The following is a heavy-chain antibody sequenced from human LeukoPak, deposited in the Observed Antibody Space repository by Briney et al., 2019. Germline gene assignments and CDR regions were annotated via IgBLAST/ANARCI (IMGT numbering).Heavy chain of an antibody. CDR3: ARDIAVTAAGVDY. V-gene: IGHV3-48*02. CDR1: GFTFSSYS. D-gene: IGHD2-21*02. CDR2: ISSSSTI. J-gene: IGHJ4*02. Sequence: QAGGSLRLSCAASGFTFSSYSMNWVRQAPGKGLEWVSYISSSSTIYYADSVKGRFTISRDNAKNSLYLQMNSLRDEDTAVYYCARDIAVTAAGVDYWGQGTLVTVSS.